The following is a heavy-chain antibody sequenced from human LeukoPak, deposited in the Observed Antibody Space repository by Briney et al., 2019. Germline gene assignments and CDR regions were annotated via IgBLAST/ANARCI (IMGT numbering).Heavy chain of an antibody. CDR3: TTGRSDILTGCPY. CDR2: IKSRTDGGTT. Sequence: GGSLRLSCAASGFTFSNAWMNWVRQAPGKGLEWVGRIKSRTDGGTTDYAAPVKGGFTISRDDSKNTLYLQMNSLESEDTAVYYCTTGRSDILTGCPYWGQGTLVTVSS. D-gene: IGHD3-9*01. J-gene: IGHJ4*02. V-gene: IGHV3-15*07. CDR1: GFTFSNAW.